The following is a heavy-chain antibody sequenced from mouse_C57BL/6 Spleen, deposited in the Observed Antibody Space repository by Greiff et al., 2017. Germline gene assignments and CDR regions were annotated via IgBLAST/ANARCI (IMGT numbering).Heavy chain of an antibody. CDR1: GFNIKNTY. J-gene: IGHJ1*03. D-gene: IGHD2-4*01. CDR2: IDPANGNT. Sequence: EVQLQQSVAELVRPGASVKLSCTASGFNIKNTYMHWVKQRPEQGLEWIGRIDPANGNTKYAPQFQGRATITADTSSNTAYLQLSSLTSEDTAIYYCARESYDYEGDWYFDVWGTGTTVTVSS. CDR3: ARESYDYEGDWYFDV. V-gene: IGHV14-3*01.